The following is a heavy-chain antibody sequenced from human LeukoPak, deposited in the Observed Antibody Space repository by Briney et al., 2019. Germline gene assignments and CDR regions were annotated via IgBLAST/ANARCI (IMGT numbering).Heavy chain of an antibody. CDR2: ISYDGSNK. D-gene: IGHD2-21*01. CDR1: GFTFSSYG. CDR3: ARLSYWVFEI. V-gene: IGHV3-30*03. J-gene: IGHJ3*02. Sequence: GRSLRLSCAASGFTFSSYGMHWVRQAPGKGLEWVAVISYDGSNKYYADSVKGRFTISRDNSKNTLYLQMNSLRAEDTSVYFCARLSYWVFEIWGQGTMVTVSS.